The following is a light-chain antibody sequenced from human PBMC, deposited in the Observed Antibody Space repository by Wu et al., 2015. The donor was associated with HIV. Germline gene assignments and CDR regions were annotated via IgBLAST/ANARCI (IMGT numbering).Light chain of an antibody. CDR1: QSVDSN. CDR2: GAS. CDR3: LQCNHWPPWT. V-gene: IGKV3-15*01. J-gene: IGKJ1*01. Sequence: VVMTQSPATLSVSPGERVTLSCRASQSVDSNLAWYQQKPGQAPRLLIYGASTRATDIPARFSGSGSGTEFTLTISSVQPEDFAIYYCLQCNHWPPWTFGQGTQVEI.